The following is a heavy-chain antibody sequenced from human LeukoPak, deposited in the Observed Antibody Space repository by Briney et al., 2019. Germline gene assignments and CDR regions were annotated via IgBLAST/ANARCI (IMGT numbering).Heavy chain of an antibody. V-gene: IGHV4-59*08. D-gene: IGHD6-13*01. J-gene: IGHJ6*02. CDR2: IYYSGSP. CDR3: AGGVYSSSWYSHWYYYGMDV. Sequence: ADTLSLTCTVSGGSISIYYWSWIRQPPGKGLEWLGYIYYSGSPNYNPSLKSRVTISVGTSKNQFYLKLSSVTDADTAVYYCAGGVYSSSWYSHWYYYGMDVWGQGTTVTVSS. CDR1: GGSISIYY.